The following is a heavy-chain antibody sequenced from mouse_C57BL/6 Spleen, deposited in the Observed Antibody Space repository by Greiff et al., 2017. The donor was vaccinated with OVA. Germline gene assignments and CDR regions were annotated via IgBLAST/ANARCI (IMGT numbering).Heavy chain of an antibody. Sequence: VQLQQPGAELVRPGASVTLSCKASGYTFTDYEMHWVKQTPVHGLEWIGAIDPETGGTAYNQKFKGKAILTADKSSSTAYMQLRSLTAEDSAVYYSTPHYGPFAYWGQGTLVTVSA. J-gene: IGHJ3*01. V-gene: IGHV1-15*01. D-gene: IGHD1-1*02. CDR1: GYTFTDYE. CDR3: TPHYGPFAY. CDR2: IDPETGGT.